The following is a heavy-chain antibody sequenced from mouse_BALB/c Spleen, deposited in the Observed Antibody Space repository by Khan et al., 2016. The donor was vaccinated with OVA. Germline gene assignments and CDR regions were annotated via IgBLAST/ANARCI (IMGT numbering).Heavy chain of an antibody. D-gene: IGHD1-1*01. CDR3: ARDYGSSYLFFDY. CDR1: GYSITSDYA. V-gene: IGHV3-2*02. CDR2: ITYSGST. J-gene: IGHJ2*01. Sequence: EVQLQESGPGLVKPSQSLSLTCTVTGYSITSDYAWNWIRQFPGNKLEWMAYITYSGSTGYNPSLKRRIPITRDTSKKQFFLQLNSVTTEDTATYYCARDYGSSYLFFDYWGQGTTLTVSS.